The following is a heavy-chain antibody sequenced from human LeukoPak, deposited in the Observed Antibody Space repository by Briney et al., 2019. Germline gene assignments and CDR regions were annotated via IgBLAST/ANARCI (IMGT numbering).Heavy chain of an antibody. CDR3: ARPDSSGWSHAFDI. J-gene: IGHJ3*02. Sequence: PGRSLRLSCAASGFTFSSYTMHWVRQAPGKGLEWVAVMSSDGNNKYYADSVKGRFTISRDNSKNTLYLDMNSLRAEDTAVYCCARPDSSGWSHAFDIWGQGTKVTVSS. V-gene: IGHV3-30-3*01. D-gene: IGHD6-19*01. CDR2: MSSDGNNK. CDR1: GFTFSSYT.